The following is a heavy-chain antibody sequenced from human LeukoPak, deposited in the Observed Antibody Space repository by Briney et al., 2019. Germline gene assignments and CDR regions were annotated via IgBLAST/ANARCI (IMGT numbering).Heavy chain of an antibody. J-gene: IGHJ6*03. CDR2: INPNSGGT. CDR1: GYTFTGYY. CDR3: ARDPGIAALGDYYYYMDV. D-gene: IGHD6-13*01. Sequence: ASVKVSCKASGYTFTGYYMHWVRQAPGQGLEWMGWINPNSGGTNYAQKFQGWVTMTRDTSISTAYMELRSLRSDDTAVYYCARDPGIAALGDYYYYMDVWGKGTTVTVSS. V-gene: IGHV1-2*04.